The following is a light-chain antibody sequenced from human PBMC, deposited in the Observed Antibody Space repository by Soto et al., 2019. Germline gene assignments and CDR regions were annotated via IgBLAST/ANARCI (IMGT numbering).Light chain of an antibody. J-gene: IGKJ1*01. Sequence: EIVMTQYPATLSVSPGDRDTLSCRASQSINKNCAWYQQKRGQAPRLLMYGAYIMATGISPRFSGYGSGTEFTLTISSLQFEDWAVEYCQQYRDWPRTFGEGTKVVIK. CDR2: GAY. CDR3: QQYRDWPRT. CDR1: QSINKN. V-gene: IGKV3-15*01.